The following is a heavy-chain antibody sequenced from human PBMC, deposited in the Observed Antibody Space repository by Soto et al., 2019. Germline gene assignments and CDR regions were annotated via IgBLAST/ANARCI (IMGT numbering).Heavy chain of an antibody. CDR3: ARWKYSSSWSRPYYYYGMDV. V-gene: IGHV1-69*06. CDR1: GGTFSNYV. D-gene: IGHD6-13*01. J-gene: IGHJ6*02. Sequence: ASVKVSCKASGGTFSNYVISWVRQAPGQGLEWMGGIIPIFGTANYAQKFQGRVTITADKSTSTAYMELSSLRSEDTAVYYCARWKYSSSWSRPYYYYGMDVWGQGTTVTVSS. CDR2: IIPIFGTA.